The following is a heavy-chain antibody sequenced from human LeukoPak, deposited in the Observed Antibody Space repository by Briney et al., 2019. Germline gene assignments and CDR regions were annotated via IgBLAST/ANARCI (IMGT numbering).Heavy chain of an antibody. CDR3: ARGPHERSGYPDD. Sequence: ASVKVSCKPYGYTFNTYGITWVRQAPGQGLEWMGWISPYNGNTNYAQKFQGRVTMTTDTSTSTAYMELRSLRSDDTAVYYCARGPHERSGYPDDWSQGTLVTVSS. CDR1: GYTFNTYG. V-gene: IGHV1-18*01. J-gene: IGHJ4*02. CDR2: ISPYNGNT. D-gene: IGHD3-22*01.